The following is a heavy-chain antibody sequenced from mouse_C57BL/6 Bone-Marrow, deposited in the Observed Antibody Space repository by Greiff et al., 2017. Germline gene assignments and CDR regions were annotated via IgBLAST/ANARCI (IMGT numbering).Heavy chain of an antibody. Sequence: EVKLVESGGGLVQSGRSLRLSCATSGFTFSDFYMEWVRQAPGQGLEWIAASRNKANDYTTEYSASVKGRFIVSRDTSQSILYLQMNALRAEDTAIYYCARDPYCYGSSYWYFDVWGTGTTVTVSS. J-gene: IGHJ1*03. CDR3: ARDPYCYGSSYWYFDV. CDR2: SRNKANDYTT. D-gene: IGHD1-1*01. V-gene: IGHV7-1*01. CDR1: GFTFSDFY.